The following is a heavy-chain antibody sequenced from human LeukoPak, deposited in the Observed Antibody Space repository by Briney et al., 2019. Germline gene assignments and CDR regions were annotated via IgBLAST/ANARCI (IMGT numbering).Heavy chain of an antibody. CDR2: IYSGGST. D-gene: IGHD2-15*01. J-gene: IGHJ4*02. Sequence: GGSLRLSCAASGFTVSSNYMSWVRQAPGKGLEWVSVIYSGGSTYYADSVEGRFTISRDNSKNTLYLQMNSLIAEDTAVYYFARDYCSGGSCLVGGQGTGVTVSS. CDR1: GFTVSSNY. CDR3: ARDYCSGGSCLV. V-gene: IGHV3-66*02.